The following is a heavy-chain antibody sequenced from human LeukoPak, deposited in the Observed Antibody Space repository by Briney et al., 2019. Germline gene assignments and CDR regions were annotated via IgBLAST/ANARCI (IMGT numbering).Heavy chain of an antibody. V-gene: IGHV4-59*01. J-gene: IGHJ4*02. CDR1: GGSISSYY. CDR3: AKSYNWNDDTYFDY. D-gene: IGHD1-20*01. Sequence: SETLTLTCTVSGGSISSYYWSWIRQPPGKGLEWIGYIYYSGSTNYNPSLKSRVTISVDTSKNQFSLKLSSVTAADTAVYYCAKSYNWNDDTYFDYWGQGTLVTVSS. CDR2: IYYSGST.